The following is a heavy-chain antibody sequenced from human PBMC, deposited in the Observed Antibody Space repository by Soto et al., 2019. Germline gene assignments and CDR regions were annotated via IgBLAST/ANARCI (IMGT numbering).Heavy chain of an antibody. Sequence: QVQLVQSGVEVEKPGASVKVSCKASGYTFTSYGISWVRQAPGQGLEWMGWISAYNGNTNYAQKCXGXVXXTTDTSTSTAYMELRSLRSDDTAVYYCARDVPTVTTGGPDYWGQGTLVTVSS. V-gene: IGHV1-18*01. D-gene: IGHD4-17*01. CDR3: ARDVPTVTTGGPDY. CDR2: ISAYNGNT. J-gene: IGHJ4*02. CDR1: GYTFTSYG.